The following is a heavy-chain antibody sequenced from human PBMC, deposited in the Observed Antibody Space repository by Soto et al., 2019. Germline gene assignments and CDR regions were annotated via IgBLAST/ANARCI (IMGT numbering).Heavy chain of an antibody. CDR3: TRGPGCPSSGTAAL. D-gene: IGHD6-13*01. J-gene: IGHJ4*02. CDR1: GFTFSIYC. V-gene: IGHV3-74*01. CDR2: INDGGIST. Sequence: GGSLRLSCAASGFTFSIYCMPWVRQVPGKGPEWVSRINDGGISTDYADSVKGRFTISRDNAKNTVYLQMNTLRVEDTAVYYYTRGPGCPSSGTAALWGQGTLVTVSS.